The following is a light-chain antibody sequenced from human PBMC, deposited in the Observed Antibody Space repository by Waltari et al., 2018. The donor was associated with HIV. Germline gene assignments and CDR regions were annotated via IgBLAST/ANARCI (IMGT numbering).Light chain of an antibody. J-gene: IGLJ1*01. Sequence: SYVLTQPASVSVAPGQTANVTCGGDNVESKSVHWYQQRAGKAPILVLYDDTDRPSGIPERFSRSNFGNTATLTISRVEAGDEGDYYCHVWESSSDEYVFGTGTKVTV. CDR1: NVESKS. CDR2: DDT. CDR3: HVWESSSDEYV. V-gene: IGLV3-21*02.